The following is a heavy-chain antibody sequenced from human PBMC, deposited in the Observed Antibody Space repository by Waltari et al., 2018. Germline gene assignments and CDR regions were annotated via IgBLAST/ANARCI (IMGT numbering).Heavy chain of an antibody. CDR3: ARRDARSRAFDI. CDR1: GGSISRSSYY. J-gene: IGHJ3*02. V-gene: IGHV4-39*01. CDR2: IYYSGST. Sequence: QLQLQESGPGLVKPSETLSLTCTVSGGSISRSSYYWGWMRQPPGKGLEWIGSIYYSGSTYYNPSLKSRVTISVDTSKNQFSLKLSSVTAADTAVYYCARRDARSRAFDIWGQGTMVTVSS.